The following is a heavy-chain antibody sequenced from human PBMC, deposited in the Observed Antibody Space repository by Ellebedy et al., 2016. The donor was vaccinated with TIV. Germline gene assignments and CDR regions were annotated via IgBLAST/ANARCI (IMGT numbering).Heavy chain of an antibody. D-gene: IGHD3-10*01. Sequence: SETLSLTCAVYGGSFSGYYWSWIRQPPGKGLEWIGEINHSGSTNYNPSLKSRVTISVDTSKNQFSLKLSSVTAADTAVYYCARGRTYPYYYGSGSYALDYWGQGTLVTVSS. CDR1: GGSFSGYY. CDR2: INHSGST. CDR3: ARGRTYPYYYGSGSYALDY. V-gene: IGHV4-34*01. J-gene: IGHJ4*02.